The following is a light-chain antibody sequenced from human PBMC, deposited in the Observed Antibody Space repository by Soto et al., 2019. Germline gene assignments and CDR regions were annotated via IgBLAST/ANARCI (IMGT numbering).Light chain of an antibody. CDR3: VQALQSPPWT. CDR2: WAS. CDR1: QSVLSSSNNKNY. J-gene: IGKJ1*01. V-gene: IGKV4-1*01. Sequence: DIVMTQSPDSLAVSLGERAPITCKSSQSVLSSSNNKNYLAWYQQKPGQPPKLLIYWASTRESGVPDRFSGSGSGTDFTLKISRVEAEDVGVYYCVQALQSPPWTFGPGTKV.